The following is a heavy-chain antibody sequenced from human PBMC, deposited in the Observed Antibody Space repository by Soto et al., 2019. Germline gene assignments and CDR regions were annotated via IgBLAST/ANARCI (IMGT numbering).Heavy chain of an antibody. CDR1: GYTFTTYD. CDR3: ARDPYNALMVNAPNLYGMDV. V-gene: IGHV1-18*01. D-gene: IGHD2-8*01. CDR2: ISTYNGDT. J-gene: IGHJ6*02. Sequence: QVQLVQSGAEVKKPGASVKVSCKASGYTFTTYDISWVRQAPGQGLEWMGRISTYNGDTNYPQSLQGRLTMTTDTSTNTAYMELRRLSSDDTAVYYCARDPYNALMVNAPNLYGMDVWGQGTTVTVSS.